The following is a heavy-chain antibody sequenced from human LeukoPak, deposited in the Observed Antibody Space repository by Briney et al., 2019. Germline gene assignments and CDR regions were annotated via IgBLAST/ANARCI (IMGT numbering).Heavy chain of an antibody. J-gene: IGHJ3*02. CDR1: GFTFSSYA. CDR2: ISSNGGST. V-gene: IGHV3-64*01. Sequence: PGGSLRLSCAASGFTFSSYAMHWVRQAPGKGLEYVSAISSNGGSTYYANSVKGRFTISRDNSKNTLYLQMGSLRAEDMAVYYCARRSAEYCNSTSCYAFDIWGQGTMVTVSS. D-gene: IGHD2-2*01. CDR3: ARRSAEYCNSTSCYAFDI.